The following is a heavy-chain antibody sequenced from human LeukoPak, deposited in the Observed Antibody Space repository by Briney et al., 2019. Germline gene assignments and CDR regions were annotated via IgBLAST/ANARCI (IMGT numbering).Heavy chain of an antibody. CDR3: ARDRGFGELSPDY. J-gene: IGHJ4*02. D-gene: IGHD3-10*01. V-gene: IGHV4-31*03. Sequence: SETLSLTCTVSGGSISSGGYYWRWIRQHPGKGLEWIGYIYYSGSTYYNPSLKSRVTISVDTSKNQFSLKLSSVTAADTAVYYCARDRGFGELSPDYWGQGTLVTVS. CDR2: IYYSGST. CDR1: GGSISSGGYY.